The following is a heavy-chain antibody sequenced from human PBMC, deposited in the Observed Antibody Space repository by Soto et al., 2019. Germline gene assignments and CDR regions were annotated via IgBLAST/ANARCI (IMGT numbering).Heavy chain of an antibody. CDR2: MNPNSGNT. D-gene: IGHD4-17*01. J-gene: IGHJ4*02. CDR1: GYTFTSYD. Sequence: QVQLVQSGAEVKKPGASVKVSCEASGYTFTSYDINWVRQATGQGLEWMGWMNPNSGNTGYAQRSQXXVTMTRNTYISTAYMALSSLRSEDTAVYYCARSTNDYGDRHWGQGTLVTVSS. V-gene: IGHV1-8*01. CDR3: ARSTNDYGDRH.